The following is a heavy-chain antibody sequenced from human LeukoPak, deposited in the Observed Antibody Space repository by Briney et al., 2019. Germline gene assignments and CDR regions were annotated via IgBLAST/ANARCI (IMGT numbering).Heavy chain of an antibody. D-gene: IGHD5-12*01. Sequence: GASVEVSCKASGYTFTSYAIHWVRQAPGQRLEWMGWVNAGNDNTKYSQKFQGRVTITRDTSASTAYMELSSLRSEDTAVYYCARVGYSGYDSRPVFDHWGQGTLVTVSS. V-gene: IGHV1-3*01. J-gene: IGHJ4*02. CDR2: VNAGNDNT. CDR3: ARVGYSGYDSRPVFDH. CDR1: GYTFTSYA.